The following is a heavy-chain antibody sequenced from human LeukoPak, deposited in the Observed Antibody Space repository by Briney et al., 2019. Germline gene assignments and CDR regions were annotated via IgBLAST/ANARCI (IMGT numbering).Heavy chain of an antibody. CDR2: IYYSGST. V-gene: IGHV4-59*08. J-gene: IGHJ3*02. Sequence: KPSETLSLTCTASGGSISSYYWSWIRQPPGKGLEWIGYIYYSGSTNYNPSLKSRVTISVDTSKNQFSLKLSSVTAADTAVYYCARHRPTGSSLTGYYSHDAFDIWGQGTMVTVSS. CDR3: ARHRPTGSSLTGYYSHDAFDI. CDR1: GGSISSYY. D-gene: IGHD3-9*01.